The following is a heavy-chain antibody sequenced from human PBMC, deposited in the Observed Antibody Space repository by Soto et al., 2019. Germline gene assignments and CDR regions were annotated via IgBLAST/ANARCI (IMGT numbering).Heavy chain of an antibody. J-gene: IGHJ6*03. V-gene: IGHV3-33*01. Sequence: QVQLVESGGGVVQPGRSLRLSCAASGFTFSNYGMHWVRQAPGKGLEWVAGIWYDGSNTYYADSVKGRFTISRDNSKNTLYLQMNSLRAEDTAVYYCARPTCSNYYYYYMEVWGKGTTVTVSS. CDR3: ARPTCSNYYYYYMEV. CDR2: IWYDGSNT. D-gene: IGHD4-4*01. CDR1: GFTFSNYG.